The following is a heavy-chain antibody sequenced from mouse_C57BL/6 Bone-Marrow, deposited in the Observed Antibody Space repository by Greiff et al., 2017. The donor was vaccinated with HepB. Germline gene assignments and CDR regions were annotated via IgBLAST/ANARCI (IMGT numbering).Heavy chain of an antibody. CDR2: IDPSDSET. Sequence: QVQLQQPGAELVRPWSSVKLSCKASGYTFTSYWMHWVKQRPIQGLEWIGNIDPSDSETHYNQKFKDKATLTVDKSSSTAYMQLSSLTSEDSAVYYCARLLDYGNYGYFDVWGTGTTVTVSS. V-gene: IGHV1-52*01. J-gene: IGHJ1*03. D-gene: IGHD2-1*01. CDR1: GYTFTSYW. CDR3: ARLLDYGNYGYFDV.